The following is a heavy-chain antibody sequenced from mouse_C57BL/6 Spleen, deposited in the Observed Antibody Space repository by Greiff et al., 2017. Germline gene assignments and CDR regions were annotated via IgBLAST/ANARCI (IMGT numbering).Heavy chain of an antibody. CDR1: GYTFTSYW. Sequence: QVQLQQPGAELVRPGSSVKLSCKASGYTFTSYWMHWVKQRPIQGLEWIGNIDPSDSETHYNQKFKDKATLTVDKSSSAAYMQLSSLTSEDSAVYYSAREEMGLRQYFDYWGQGTTLTVSS. CDR3: AREEMGLRQYFDY. CDR2: IDPSDSET. V-gene: IGHV1-52*01. D-gene: IGHD2-4*01. J-gene: IGHJ2*01.